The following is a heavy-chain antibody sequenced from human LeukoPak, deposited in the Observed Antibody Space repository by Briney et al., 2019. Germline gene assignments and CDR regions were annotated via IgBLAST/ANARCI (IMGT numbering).Heavy chain of an antibody. J-gene: IGHJ4*02. V-gene: IGHV3-15*01. Sequence: GGSLRLSCAASGFTFRNASMSWVRQAPGKGLEWVGRTKSKTDGGTTDYAAPVKGRFTISRGDSQNTLYLQMNSLTTEDTAVYFCAHRDTTMVRVDYWGQGTLVTVSS. CDR1: GFTFRNAS. CDR2: TKSKTDGGTT. D-gene: IGHD5-18*01. CDR3: AHRDTTMVRVDY.